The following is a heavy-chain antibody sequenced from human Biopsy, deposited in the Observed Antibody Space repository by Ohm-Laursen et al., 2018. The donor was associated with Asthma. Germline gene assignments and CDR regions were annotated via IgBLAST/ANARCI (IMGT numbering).Heavy chain of an antibody. V-gene: IGHV1-58*01. CDR1: GVALSGYT. CDR2: IAFASGAT. CDR3: AAGRTSLQGESLI. Sequence: ASVKVSCNASGVALSGYTFEWVRQARGLGLEWIAGIAFASGATNYAQNFQDRLTVTRDSSAGSASMELRGLSSTDTAVYYCAAGRTSLQGESLIWGQGTLVSVSS. D-gene: IGHD2/OR15-2a*01. J-gene: IGHJ4*01.